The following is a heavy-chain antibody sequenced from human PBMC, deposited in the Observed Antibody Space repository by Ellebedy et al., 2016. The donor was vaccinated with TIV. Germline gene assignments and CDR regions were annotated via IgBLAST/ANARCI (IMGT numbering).Heavy chain of an antibody. CDR3: ARDWDRSSSWYQSY. CDR1: GFTFSSYE. CDR2: ISSSGSTI. D-gene: IGHD6-13*01. J-gene: IGHJ4*02. V-gene: IGHV3-48*03. Sequence: GESLKISCAASGFTFSSYEMNWVRQAPGKGLEWVSYISSSGSTIYYADSVKGRFTISRDNAKNSLYLQMNSLRAEDTAVYYCARDWDRSSSWYQSYWGQGTLVTVSS.